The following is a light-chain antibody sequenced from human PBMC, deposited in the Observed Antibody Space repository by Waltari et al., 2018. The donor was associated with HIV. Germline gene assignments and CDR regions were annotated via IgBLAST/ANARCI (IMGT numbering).Light chain of an antibody. V-gene: IGLV1-51*01. Sequence: QSVLTQPPSVSAAPGQKVTISCSGSSSNIGNNYVSWYQQLPGTAPKLLIYENNKRPSGIPDRFSGSKAGPSAALGITGLQTGDEADYYCGTWDSSLSAVGVFGGGTKLTVL. J-gene: IGLJ2*01. CDR1: SSNIGNNY. CDR2: ENN. CDR3: GTWDSSLSAVGV.